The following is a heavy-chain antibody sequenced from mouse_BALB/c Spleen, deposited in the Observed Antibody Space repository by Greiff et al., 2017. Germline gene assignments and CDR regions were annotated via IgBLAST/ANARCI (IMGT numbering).Heavy chain of an antibody. V-gene: IGHV1-7*01. J-gene: IGHJ3*01. Sequence: VKLMESGAELAKPGASVKMSCKASGYTFTSYWMHWVKQRPGQGLEWIGYINPSTGYTEYNQKFKDKATLTADKSSSTAYMQLSSLTSEDSAVYYCARGSSGTGAYWGQGTLVTVSA. CDR3: ARGSSGTGAY. CDR2: INPSTGYT. CDR1: GYTFTSYW. D-gene: IGHD3-1*01.